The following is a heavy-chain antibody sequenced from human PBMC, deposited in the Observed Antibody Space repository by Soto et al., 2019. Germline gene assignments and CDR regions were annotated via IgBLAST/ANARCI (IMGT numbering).Heavy chain of an antibody. V-gene: IGHV3-30-3*01. J-gene: IGHJ5*02. D-gene: IGHD6-13*01. CDR3: ARNHTGRTTAGGGRIDR. CDR1: GFTFSTHA. Sequence: QVQLVESGGGVVQPGRSLRLSCAASGFTFSTHAMHWVRQAPGKGLECVAIVSFDGSNKYYADSVKGRFTISRDNSKNALYLPVSGPTPKDTAFYYSARNHTGRTTAGGGRIDRWGQGTVVIVSS. CDR2: VSFDGSNK.